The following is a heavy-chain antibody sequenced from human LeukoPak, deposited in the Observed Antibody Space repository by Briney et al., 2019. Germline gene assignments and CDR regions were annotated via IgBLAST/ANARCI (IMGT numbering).Heavy chain of an antibody. J-gene: IGHJ3*02. CDR1: GGSISNYY. V-gene: IGHV4-4*07. D-gene: IGHD6-19*01. Sequence: PSETLSLTCSVSGGSISNYYWSWIRQPAGKGLEWIGRIYTSGSTNYNPSLKSRVTMSVDTSKNQFSLKLSSVTAADTAVYYCARDTRRSLAGWLVHRHAFDIWGQGTMVTVSS. CDR3: ARDTRRSLAGWLVHRHAFDI. CDR2: IYTSGST.